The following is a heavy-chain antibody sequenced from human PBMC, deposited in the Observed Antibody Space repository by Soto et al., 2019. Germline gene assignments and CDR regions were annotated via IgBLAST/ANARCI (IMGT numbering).Heavy chain of an antibody. CDR3: VCPSMTTVTPSDY. Sequence: GASVKVSCKASGGTFSSYTISWVRQAPGQGLEWMGRIIPILGIANYAQKFQGRVTITADKSTSTAYMELSSLRSEDTAVYYCVCPSMTTVTPSDYWGQGTLVTVSS. V-gene: IGHV1-69*02. CDR2: IIPILGIA. D-gene: IGHD4-4*01. CDR1: GGTFSSYT. J-gene: IGHJ4*02.